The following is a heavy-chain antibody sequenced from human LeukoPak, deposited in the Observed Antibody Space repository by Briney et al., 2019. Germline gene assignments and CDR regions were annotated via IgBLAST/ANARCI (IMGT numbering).Heavy chain of an antibody. CDR2: LSSSSSSI. J-gene: IGHJ4*02. CDR3: ARDRVLVDY. D-gene: IGHD3-3*02. CDR1: GFTFSTYS. V-gene: IGHV3-21*01. Sequence: PGGSLRLPCAASGFTFSTYSMNWVRQVPGKGLEWVSSLSSSSSSIFYSDSVKGRFTISRDNAKNSVYLQMNSLRAEDTAVYFCARDRVLVDYWGQGTLVTVSS.